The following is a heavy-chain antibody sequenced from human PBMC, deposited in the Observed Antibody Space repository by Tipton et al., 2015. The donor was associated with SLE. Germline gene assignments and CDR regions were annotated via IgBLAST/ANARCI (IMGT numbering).Heavy chain of an antibody. Sequence: TLSLTCAVYGGSFSGYYWSWIRQPPGKGLEWIGEINQSGSTNYNASLKSRVTISVDTSKNQFSLKLSSVTAAETAVYYCARRTTRSSGYFGAFDIWGQGTMVTVSS. V-gene: IGHV4-34*01. CDR3: ARRTTRSSGYFGAFDI. CDR2: INQSGST. CDR1: GGSFSGYY. J-gene: IGHJ3*02. D-gene: IGHD3-22*01.